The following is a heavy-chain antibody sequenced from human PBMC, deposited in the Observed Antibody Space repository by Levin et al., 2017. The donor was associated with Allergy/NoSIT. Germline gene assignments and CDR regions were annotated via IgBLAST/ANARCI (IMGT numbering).Heavy chain of an antibody. D-gene: IGHD6-13*01. V-gene: IGHV4-38-2*01. CDR3: ARWYSSSGYFDY. CDR2: VYHSGST. Sequence: SETLSLTCAVSGYSINSGYYWGWIRQPPAMGLEWIGIVYHSGSTNYNPSLKSRVTISVDTSKKQFSLKLSSVTAADTAVYYCARWYSSSGYFDYWGQGTLVTVSS. J-gene: IGHJ4*02. CDR1: GYSINSGYY.